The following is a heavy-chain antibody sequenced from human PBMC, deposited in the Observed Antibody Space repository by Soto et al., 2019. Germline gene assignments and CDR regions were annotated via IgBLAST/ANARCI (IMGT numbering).Heavy chain of an antibody. Sequence: EVQLVESGGGLVKPGGSLRLSCAASGFTFSSYSMKWVRQAPEKGLEWVSSISSSSSYIYYADSVKGRFTISRDNAKNTLYLQMNSLRAEDTAVSYCARDGAMRDYPYYYYYYGMYVWGQGTTVTVSS. D-gene: IGHD2-2*01. CDR1: GFTFSSYS. J-gene: IGHJ6*02. CDR2: ISSSSSYI. CDR3: ARDGAMRDYPYYYYYYGMYV. V-gene: IGHV3-21*01.